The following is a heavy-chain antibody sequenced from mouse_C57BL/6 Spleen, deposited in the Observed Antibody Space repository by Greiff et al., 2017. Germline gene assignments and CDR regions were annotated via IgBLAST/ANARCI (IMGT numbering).Heavy chain of an antibody. CDR3: ARSLDLYWYFDV. D-gene: IGHD1-2*01. CDR2: IYPGDGDT. CDR1: GYAFSSSW. J-gene: IGHJ1*03. V-gene: IGHV1-82*01. Sequence: QVQLKESGPELVKPGASVKISCKASGYAFSSSWMNWVKQRPGKGLEWIGRIYPGDGDTNYNGKFKGKATLTADKSSSTAYMQLSSLTSEDSAVYFCARSLDLYWYFDVWGTGTTVTVSS.